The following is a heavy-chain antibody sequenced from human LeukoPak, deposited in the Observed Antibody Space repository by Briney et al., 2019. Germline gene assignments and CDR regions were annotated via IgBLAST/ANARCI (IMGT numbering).Heavy chain of an antibody. CDR2: INHSGST. J-gene: IGHJ5*02. CDR3: AKVQRGYNYGSGRFDP. CDR1: GGSFSGYY. D-gene: IGHD5-18*01. Sequence: PSETLSLTCAVYGGSFSGYYWSWIRQPPGKGLEWIGEINHSGSTNYNPSLKSRVTISVDTSKNQFSLNLTSVTAADTAVYYCAKVQRGYNYGSGRFDPWGQGTLVTVSS. V-gene: IGHV4-34*01.